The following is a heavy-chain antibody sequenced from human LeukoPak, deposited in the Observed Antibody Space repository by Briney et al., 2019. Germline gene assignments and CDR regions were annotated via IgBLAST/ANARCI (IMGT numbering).Heavy chain of an antibody. CDR3: ARVGVRATYGGDY. J-gene: IGHJ4*02. V-gene: IGHV3-66*01. CDR2: IYSGGST. CDR1: EFTVSSNY. Sequence: GGSLRLSCAASEFTVSSNYMSWVRQAPGKGLEWASVIYSGGSTYYADSVKGRFTISRDNSKNTLYLQMNSLRAEDTAVYYCARVGVRATYGGDYWGQGTLVTVSS. D-gene: IGHD2-8*01.